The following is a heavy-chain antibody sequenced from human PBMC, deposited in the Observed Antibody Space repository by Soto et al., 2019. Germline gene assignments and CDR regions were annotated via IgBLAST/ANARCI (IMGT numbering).Heavy chain of an antibody. CDR3: ARTTQGPVDFDV. CDR2: IYSSGST. J-gene: IGHJ1*01. Sequence: QVQLQESGPGLVKPSETLSLTCTVSGGSISNYYWSWIRQPPGKRLEWIAHIYSSGSTHYNPSLESRVTIPLGPSETQLSLSLTAVTAADTAVYYCARTTQGPVDFDVWGPGTLVTVSS. V-gene: IGHV4-59*01. D-gene: IGHD3-9*01. CDR1: GGSISNYY.